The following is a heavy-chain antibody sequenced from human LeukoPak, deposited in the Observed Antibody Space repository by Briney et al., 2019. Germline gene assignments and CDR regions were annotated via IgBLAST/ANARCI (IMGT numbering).Heavy chain of an antibody. V-gene: IGHV3-33*01. CDR3: ARDPAREYYDSTGYFDS. CDR1: GFTFSNYG. Sequence: PGGSLRLSCAASGFTFSNYGMHWVRQAPGKGLEWVAFIWYSGTEAYYADSVKGRFTISRDNSKNTLYLQMNSLGGEDTALYYCARDPAREYYDSTGYFDSWGQGTLVTVSS. J-gene: IGHJ4*02. D-gene: IGHD3-22*01. CDR2: IWYSGTEA.